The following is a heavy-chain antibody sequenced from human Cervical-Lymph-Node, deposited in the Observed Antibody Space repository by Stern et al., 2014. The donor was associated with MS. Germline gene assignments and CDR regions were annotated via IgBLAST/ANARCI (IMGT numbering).Heavy chain of an antibody. CDR1: GYSFNTYW. CDR2: IYPDDSDT. V-gene: IGHV5-51*03. CDR3: ARLGGDWPDFDF. Sequence: EVQLVESGAEVQRPGESLQISCKGSGYSFNTYWIAWVRQMPGKGLEWMGLIYPDDSDTKYSPSFQGQVTISADKSISTAYLQWSSLKASDTAMYYCARLGGDWPDFDFWGQGTLVTVSS. D-gene: IGHD2-21*02. J-gene: IGHJ4*02.